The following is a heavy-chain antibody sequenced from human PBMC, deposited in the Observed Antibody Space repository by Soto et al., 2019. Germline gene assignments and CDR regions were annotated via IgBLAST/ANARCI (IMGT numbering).Heavy chain of an antibody. D-gene: IGHD2-2*01. CDR2: INHSGST. CDR3: ARVKKGYCSSTSCSLYYYYGMDV. Sequence: PSETLSLTCAVYGGSFSGYYWSWIRQPPWKGLEWIGEINHSGSTNYNPSLKSRVTISVDTSKNQFSLKLSSVTAADTAVYYCARVKKGYCSSTSCSLYYYYGMDVWGQGTTVTVSS. CDR1: GGSFSGYY. V-gene: IGHV4-34*01. J-gene: IGHJ6*02.